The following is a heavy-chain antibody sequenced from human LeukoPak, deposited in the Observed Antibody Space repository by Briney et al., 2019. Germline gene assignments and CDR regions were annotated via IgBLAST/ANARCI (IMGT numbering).Heavy chain of an antibody. CDR1: GFTFSSYE. CDR2: ISSSGSTI. J-gene: IGHJ3*02. Sequence: PGGSLRLSCSASGFTFSSYEMNWVRQAPGKGLEWVSYISSSGSTIYYADSVKGRFTISRDNAKNSLYLQMNSLRAEDTAVYYCARGLTTVTTDAFDIWRQGTMVTVSS. D-gene: IGHD4-17*01. CDR3: ARGLTTVTTDAFDI. V-gene: IGHV3-48*03.